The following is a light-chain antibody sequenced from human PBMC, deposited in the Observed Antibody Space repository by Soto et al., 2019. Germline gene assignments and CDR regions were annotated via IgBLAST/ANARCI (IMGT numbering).Light chain of an antibody. CDR1: QSVSSSY. J-gene: IGKJ3*01. CDR2: GAS. V-gene: IGKV3-20*01. Sequence: EIVLTQSPGTLSLSPGERATLSCRASQSVSSSYLAWYQQKPGQAPRLLIYGASSRATGTPDRFSGSGSGTDFTLTISRLEPEDFALYYCQQYGSSPPGVTFGPGTKVDIK. CDR3: QQYGSSPPGVT.